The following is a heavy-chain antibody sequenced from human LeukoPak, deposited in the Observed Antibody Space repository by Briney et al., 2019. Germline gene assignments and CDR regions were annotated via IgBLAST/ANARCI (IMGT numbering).Heavy chain of an antibody. CDR3: ARRAAGAFDY. D-gene: IGHD6-13*01. V-gene: IGHV4-39*01. CDR2: IYYSGST. Sequence: SETLSLTCTVSGGSLSSSSYYWGWVRQPPGKGLEWIGSIYYSGSTYYNPSLKSRVSISIDTSKNQFSLNLGSVTAADTAAYYCARRAAGAFDYWGQGTLVTVSS. J-gene: IGHJ4*02. CDR1: GGSLSSSSYY.